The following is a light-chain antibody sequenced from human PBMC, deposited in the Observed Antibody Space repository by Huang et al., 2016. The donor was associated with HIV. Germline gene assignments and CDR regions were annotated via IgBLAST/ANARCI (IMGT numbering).Light chain of an antibody. CDR1: QSLRNRY. CDR2: DAS. CDR3: QQYGSSSYT. J-gene: IGKJ2*01. V-gene: IGKV3D-20*01. Sequence: EIVLTQSPATLSLSPGERATLSCRATQSLRNRYLAWFQQKPGLAPRLLIYDASTRATGIPDRFSGGGSGTDFTLTISRLEPEDFAVYYCQQYGSSSYTFGQGTKLELK.